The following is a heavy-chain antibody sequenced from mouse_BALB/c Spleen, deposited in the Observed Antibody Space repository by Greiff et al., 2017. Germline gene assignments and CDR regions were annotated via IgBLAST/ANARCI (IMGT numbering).Heavy chain of an antibody. CDR1: GFTFSNYW. D-gene: IGHD1-2*01. J-gene: IGHJ3*01. Sequence: EVKVEESGGGLVQPGGSKKLSCVASGFTFSNYWMNWVRQSPEKGLEWVAEIRLKSNNYATHYAESVKGRFTISRDDSKSSVYLQMNNLRAEDTGIYYCARSGFITTATAWFAYWGQGTLVTVSA. V-gene: IGHV6-6*02. CDR2: IRLKSNNYAT. CDR3: ARSGFITTATAWFAY.